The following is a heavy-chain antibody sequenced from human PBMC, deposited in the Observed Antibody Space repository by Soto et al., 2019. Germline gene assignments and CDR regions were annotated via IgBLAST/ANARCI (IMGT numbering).Heavy chain of an antibody. CDR2: ISYDGHNK. J-gene: IGHJ5*02. CDR3: ARAQSGGWHPYNWFDP. V-gene: IGHV3-30-3*01. CDR1: GFTFSSYA. D-gene: IGHD6-19*01. Sequence: GGSLRLSCAASGFTFSSYAMHWVRQAPGKGLECVAIISYDGHNKYHADSVKGRFSISRDNSKNTLYLQMNSLRVEDTAVYYCARAQSGGWHPYNWFDPWGQGTLVTVSS.